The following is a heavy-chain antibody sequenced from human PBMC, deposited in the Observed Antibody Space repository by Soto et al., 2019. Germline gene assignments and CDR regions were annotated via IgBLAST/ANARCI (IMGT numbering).Heavy chain of an antibody. CDR1: GFALSRYW. CDR2: INSGGNIT. Sequence: GGSLRLSCTASGFALSRYWMYWVRKAPGKGLVWVSHINSGGNITPYADSVRGRFTISRDNSKNTLYLDMHSLATDDTAVYFCARSLWSPYFYYGLDVWGHGTTVTVSS. D-gene: IGHD2-21*01. V-gene: IGHV3-74*01. J-gene: IGHJ6*02. CDR3: ARSLWSPYFYYGLDV.